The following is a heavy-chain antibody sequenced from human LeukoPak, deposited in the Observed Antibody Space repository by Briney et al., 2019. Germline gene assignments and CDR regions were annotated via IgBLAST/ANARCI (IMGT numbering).Heavy chain of an antibody. V-gene: IGHV1-69*13. D-gene: IGHD6-13*01. J-gene: IGHJ4*02. CDR2: IIPIFGTA. Sequence: SVKVSCKASGGTFSSYAISWVRQAPGQGLEWMGGIIPIFGTANYAQKFQGRVTITADESTSTAYMELSSLRSEDTAVYYCARELAAAGIQMPSDYWGQGTLVTVSS. CDR3: ARELAAAGIQMPSDY. CDR1: GGTFSSYA.